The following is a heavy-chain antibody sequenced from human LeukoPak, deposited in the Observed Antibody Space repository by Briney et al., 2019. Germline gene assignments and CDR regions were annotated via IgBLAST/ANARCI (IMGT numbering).Heavy chain of an antibody. D-gene: IGHD3-22*01. V-gene: IGHV3-49*04. CDR3: TRAYDSSGYYRYFDY. CDR1: GFTFGDYA. CDR2: IRSKAYGGTT. J-gene: IGHJ4*02. Sequence: GGSLRLSCTASGFTFGDYAMSWVRQAPGKGLEWVGFIRSKAYGGTTEYAASVKGRFTILRDDSKSIAYLQMNSLKTEDTAVYYCTRAYDSSGYYRYFDYWGQGTLVTVSS.